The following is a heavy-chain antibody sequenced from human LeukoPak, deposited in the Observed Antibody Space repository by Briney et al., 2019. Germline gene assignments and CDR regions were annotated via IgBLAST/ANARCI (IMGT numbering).Heavy chain of an antibody. Sequence: GRSLRLSCAASGFTFSSYAMHWVRQAPGKGLEWVAVISYDGSNKYYADSVKGRFTTSRDNSKNTLYLQMNSLRAEDTAVYYCARDLYYYDSSGYYFPALGYWGQGTLVTVSS. J-gene: IGHJ4*02. CDR1: GFTFSSYA. D-gene: IGHD3-22*01. V-gene: IGHV3-30-3*01. CDR3: ARDLYYYDSSGYYFPALGY. CDR2: ISYDGSNK.